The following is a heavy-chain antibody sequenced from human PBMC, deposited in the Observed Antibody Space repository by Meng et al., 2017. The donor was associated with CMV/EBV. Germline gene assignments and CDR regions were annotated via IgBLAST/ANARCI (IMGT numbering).Heavy chain of an antibody. CDR1: GFTFSTYS. J-gene: IGHJ4*02. Sequence: GESLKISCAAAGFTFSTYSMNWFRQAPGKRLEWVSYISSSSTTIYYADSVKGRFTISRDNAKSSLYLQMKNLRAQDTAVYYCSSTPQYYSDGSGYLVCGGNWGQGTLVTVSS. CDR2: ISSSSTTI. V-gene: IGHV3-48*04. D-gene: IGHD3-22*01. CDR3: SSTPQYYSDGSGYLVCGGN.